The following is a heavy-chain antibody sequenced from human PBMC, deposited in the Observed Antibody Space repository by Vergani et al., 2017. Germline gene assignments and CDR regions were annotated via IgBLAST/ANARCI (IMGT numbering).Heavy chain of an antibody. CDR1: GSTFTSYY. CDR3: ASEYGGNHKLGAIDI. Sequence: HVQLVQSGAEVKKPGASVKVSCKASGSTFTSYYMHWVRQAPGQGLEWKGIINPSGGSTSYAQKFQGRVTMTRNTSTSTVYMELSSLRSEDPAEYYCASEYGGNHKLGAIDIWGQGRIVTVSS. V-gene: IGHV1-46*03. J-gene: IGHJ3*02. D-gene: IGHD4-23*01. CDR2: INPSGGST.